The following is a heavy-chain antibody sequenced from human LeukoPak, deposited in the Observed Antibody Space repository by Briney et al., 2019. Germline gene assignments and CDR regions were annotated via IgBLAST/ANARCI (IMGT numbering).Heavy chain of an antibody. Sequence: GGPLKLSCVASGFTFSAYAMSWVRQAPGKGLEWVSSISGDSANAYSADSVKGRLTISRDNSRNTLYLQMNSLRAEDTAVYYRAKGLEEGSGTRLLDYWGQGTLVTVSS. J-gene: IGHJ4*02. V-gene: IGHV3-23*01. CDR2: ISGDSANA. CDR1: GFTFSAYA. D-gene: IGHD3-22*01. CDR3: AKGLEEGSGTRLLDY.